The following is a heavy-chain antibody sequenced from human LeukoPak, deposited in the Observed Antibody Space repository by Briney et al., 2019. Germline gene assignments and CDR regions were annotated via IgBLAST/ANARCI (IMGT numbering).Heavy chain of an antibody. D-gene: IGHD6-19*01. V-gene: IGHV4-59*01. CDR2: VYSSGST. CDR1: GGSISNYY. J-gene: IGHJ4*02. Sequence: SETLSLTCTVSGGSISNYYWSWIRQPPGKGLEWIGYVYSSGSTNYNPSLKSRVTMSVDTSKKQFSLKLNSVTATDTAVYYCARSSSALYTSGWYYFDYWGQGTLVTVSS. CDR3: ARSSSALYTSGWYYFDY.